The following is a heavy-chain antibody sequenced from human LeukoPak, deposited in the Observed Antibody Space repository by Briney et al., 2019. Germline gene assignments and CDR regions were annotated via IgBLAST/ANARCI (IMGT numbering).Heavy chain of an antibody. CDR1: GFTFSDYN. CDR3: ARRNFGVLNDY. V-gene: IGHV3-21*01. Sequence: GGSLRLSCAASGFTFSDYNMNWVRQSPEKGLEWVSSITSGTTYIYYADSVRGRFTISRDNSKNTLYLQMNSLRAEDTAVYYCARRNFGVLNDYWGQGTLVTVSS. J-gene: IGHJ4*02. D-gene: IGHD3-3*01. CDR2: ITSGTTYI.